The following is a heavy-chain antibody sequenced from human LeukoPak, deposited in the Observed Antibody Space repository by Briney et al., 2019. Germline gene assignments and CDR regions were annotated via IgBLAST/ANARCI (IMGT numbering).Heavy chain of an antibody. V-gene: IGHV1-2*02. Sequence: ASVKVSCKASGYTFTGYYMHWVRRAPGQGLEWMGWINPNSGGTNYAQKFQGRVTMTRDTSISTAYMELSRLRSDVTAVYYCARSQPPLRYFDWLLPETDYWGQGTLVTVSS. D-gene: IGHD3-9*01. CDR3: ARSQPPLRYFDWLLPETDY. CDR1: GYTFTGYY. CDR2: INPNSGGT. J-gene: IGHJ4*02.